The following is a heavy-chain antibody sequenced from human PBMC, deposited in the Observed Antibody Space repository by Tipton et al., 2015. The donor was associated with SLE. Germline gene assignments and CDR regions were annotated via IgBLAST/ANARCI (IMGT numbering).Heavy chain of an antibody. D-gene: IGHD2-2*01. V-gene: IGHV5-51*03. Sequence: QLVQSGAEVKKPGESLKISCKGSGYSFTSYWIAWVRQMPGKGLEWMGIIYPGDSDTRYSPSFQGQVTISADKSITTAYLQWSSLKASDTAMYYCARVEFSSTSPFDPWGQGTLVTVSS. J-gene: IGHJ5*02. CDR1: GYSFTSYW. CDR2: IYPGDSDT. CDR3: ARVEFSSTSPFDP.